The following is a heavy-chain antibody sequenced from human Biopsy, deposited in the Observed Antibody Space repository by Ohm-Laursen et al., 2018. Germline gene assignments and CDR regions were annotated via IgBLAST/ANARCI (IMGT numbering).Heavy chain of an antibody. CDR1: GGTFSNYG. V-gene: IGHV1-69*06. D-gene: IGHD3-9*01. CDR2: NIPILGTG. CDR3: ATKLTGYFHH. Sequence: ASVKVSCNAPGGTFSNYGVNWVRQAPGQGLEWLGGNIPILGTGNYAQKFQDRVTVAADTSTSTATMELRSLRSDDTAAYYCATKLTGYFHHWGQGTLVIVSS. J-gene: IGHJ1*01.